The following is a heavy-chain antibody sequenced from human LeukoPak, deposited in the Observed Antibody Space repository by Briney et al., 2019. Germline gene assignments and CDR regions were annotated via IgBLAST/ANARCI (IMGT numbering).Heavy chain of an antibody. CDR1: GGSISNYY. CDR2: IYSSGTT. J-gene: IGHJ4*02. CDR3: ASGSSGYDH. Sequence: SETRSLTCTVSGGSISNYYWRWIRQPAGKGLEWIGRIYSSGTTIYNPSLKSRVTMSVDTSKNQFSLKLSSVTAADTAVYFCASGSSGYDHWGQGTLVTVSS. D-gene: IGHD5-12*01. V-gene: IGHV4-4*07.